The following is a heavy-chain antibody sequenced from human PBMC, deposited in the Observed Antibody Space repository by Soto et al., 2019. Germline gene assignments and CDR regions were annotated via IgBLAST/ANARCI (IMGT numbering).Heavy chain of an antibody. V-gene: IGHV4-61*01. D-gene: IGHD3-10*01. CDR2: MFDSGST. Sequence: QVQLQESGPGLVKASETLSLTCTVSGGSVSSGRYYWSWIRQPPGKGLEWIGYMFDSGSTNSNPSLKSRVIIAVDTSTSRSSLKLRSVTPADPAVYSCARAYYSGWGRGRSMDVWGQGTTVTFSS. CDR3: ARAYYSGWGRGRSMDV. CDR1: GGSVSSGRYY. J-gene: IGHJ6*02.